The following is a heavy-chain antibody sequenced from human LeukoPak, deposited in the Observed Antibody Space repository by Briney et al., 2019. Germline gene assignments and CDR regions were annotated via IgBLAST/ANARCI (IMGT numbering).Heavy chain of an antibody. Sequence: GGSLRLSCAASGLTFPRYAFAWVRQAPGRGLQWVSGTSGSGRDTFYSDSVKGRFTISRDNSKNTHYLQMSSLTAEDTAVYYCAPVFSSGWSGGMDVWGQGTTVTVSS. V-gene: IGHV3-23*01. D-gene: IGHD6-19*01. J-gene: IGHJ6*02. CDR1: GLTFPRYA. CDR2: TSGSGRDT. CDR3: APVFSSGWSGGMDV.